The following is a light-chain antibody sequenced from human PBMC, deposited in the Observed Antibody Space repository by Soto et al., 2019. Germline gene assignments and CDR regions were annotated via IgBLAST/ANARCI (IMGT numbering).Light chain of an antibody. CDR3: QQRHMWPIT. CDR1: QSVSSY. CDR2: DAY. Sequence: EIVLTQSPATLSLSPGERATLSCRASQSVSSYLAWYQQKPGQAPRLLIYDAYNRATGIPPRFGGSGSGTDFTLTISSLEPEDSAVYYCQQRHMWPITFGQGTRLEIK. V-gene: IGKV3-11*01. J-gene: IGKJ5*01.